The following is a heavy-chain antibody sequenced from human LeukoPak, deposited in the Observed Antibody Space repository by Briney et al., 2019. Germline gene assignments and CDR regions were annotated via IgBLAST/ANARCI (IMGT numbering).Heavy chain of an antibody. V-gene: IGHV3-21*05. CDR3: ARKNSGLDY. J-gene: IGHJ4*02. Sequence: PGGSLRLSCAASGFTFSSYEMNWVRQAPGKGLEWVSYISSSSSYTNYADSVKGRFTISRDNAKNSLYLQMNSLRAEDTAVYYCARKNSGLDYWGQGTLVTVSS. CDR1: GFTFSSYE. D-gene: IGHD4-23*01. CDR2: ISSSSSYT.